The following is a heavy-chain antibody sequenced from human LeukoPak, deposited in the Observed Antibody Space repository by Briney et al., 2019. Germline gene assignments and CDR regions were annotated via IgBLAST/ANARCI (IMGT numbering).Heavy chain of an antibody. D-gene: IGHD5-18*01. CDR2: IYYSGST. CDR3: ARVTIGGRYSYVSGALDI. J-gene: IGHJ3*02. V-gene: IGHV4-59*08. CDR1: GGSISSYY. Sequence: PSETLSLTCTVSGGSISSYYWSWIRQPPGKGLEWIGYIYYSGSTNYNPSLKSRVTISVDTSKNQFPLKLSSVTAADTAVYYCARVTIGGRYSYVSGALDIWGQGTMVTVSS.